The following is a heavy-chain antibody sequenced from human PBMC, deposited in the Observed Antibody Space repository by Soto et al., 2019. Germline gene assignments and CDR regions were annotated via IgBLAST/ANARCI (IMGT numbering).Heavy chain of an antibody. J-gene: IGHJ5*02. CDR2: LFPCGST. Sequence: QVQLQESGPGLLKPSQTLSLTCNVSGGYINSGGFYWSWIRQHPGKGLEWIGYLFPCGSTLYNPSLNRRVSLAADTSKNQLALDLRSVTVADTAVYYCARGGIAGHWFDPWGQGTLVTVSS. CDR1: GGYINSGGFY. CDR3: ARGGIAGHWFDP. V-gene: IGHV4-31*03. D-gene: IGHD6-13*01.